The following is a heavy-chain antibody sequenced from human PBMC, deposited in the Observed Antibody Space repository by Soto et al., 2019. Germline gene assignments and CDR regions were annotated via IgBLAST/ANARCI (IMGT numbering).Heavy chain of an antibody. CDR3: ARGSGSYSAY. Sequence: QVQLQESGPGLVKPSETLSLTCTVSGASVSSGTYYWSWIRQPPGKGLECIGYISYSGSTNYNPALRRRVTISIDTCKKQFSLKLSSVTAADTAVYYCARGSGSYSAYWGQGTLVTVSS. CDR1: GASVSSGTYY. J-gene: IGHJ4*02. D-gene: IGHD1-26*01. CDR2: ISYSGST. V-gene: IGHV4-61*01.